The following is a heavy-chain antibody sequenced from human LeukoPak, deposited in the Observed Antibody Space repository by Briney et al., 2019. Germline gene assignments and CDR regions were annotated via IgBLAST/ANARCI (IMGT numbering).Heavy chain of an antibody. J-gene: IGHJ4*02. D-gene: IGHD5-12*01. Sequence: SMKVSCKASGGTFSSYAISWVRQAPGQGLEWMGRIIPIFGTANYAQKFQGRVTITTDESTSTAYMELSSLRSEDTAVYYCASTDMVMGYYFDYWGQGTLVTVSS. V-gene: IGHV1-69*05. CDR3: ASTDMVMGYYFDY. CDR2: IIPIFGTA. CDR1: GGTFSSYA.